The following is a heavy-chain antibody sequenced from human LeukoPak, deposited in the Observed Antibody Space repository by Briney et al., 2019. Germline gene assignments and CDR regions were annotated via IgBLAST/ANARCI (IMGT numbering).Heavy chain of an antibody. D-gene: IGHD3-10*01. CDR1: GGSISSSGYY. CDR2: IFYSGST. V-gene: IGHV4-39*02. J-gene: IGHJ4*02. Sequence: SETLSLTCTVSGGSISSSGYYWDWIRQSPGKGLEWIGTIFYSGSTYYNPSLKSRVTISVDTSKNHFSLRLSSVTAADTAVYYCARVVRRVIPSWFDYWGQGTLVTVSS. CDR3: ARVVRRVIPSWFDY.